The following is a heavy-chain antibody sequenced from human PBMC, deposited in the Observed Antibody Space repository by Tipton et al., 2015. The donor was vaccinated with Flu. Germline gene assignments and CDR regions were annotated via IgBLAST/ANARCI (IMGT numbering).Heavy chain of an antibody. CDR2: IKQDGSEK. CDR1: EFTFRNYW. Sequence: QLVQSGGGLVQPGGSLRLSCAASEFTFRNYWMHWVRQAPGKGLEWVANIKQDGSEKYYLDSVKGRFTISRDNAKNSLFLQMNSLRAEDTAIYYCARGFIRLCDYWGQGTLVTVSS. J-gene: IGHJ4*02. V-gene: IGHV3-7*01. CDR3: ARGFIRLCDY. D-gene: IGHD3-16*01.